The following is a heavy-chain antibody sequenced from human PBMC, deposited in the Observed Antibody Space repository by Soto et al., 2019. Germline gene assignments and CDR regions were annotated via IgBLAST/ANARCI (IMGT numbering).Heavy chain of an antibody. J-gene: IGHJ6*02. CDR1: GYRFTSYW. Sequence: GESLKISGKGSGYRFTSYWIGWVRQMPGKGMEWMGIIYPGDSDTRYSPSFQGQVTISADKSISTAYLQMNSLRDEDTAVYYCARDFSSWYEGVYYYGMDVWGQGTTVTVSS. CDR2: IYPGDSDT. V-gene: IGHV5-51*01. D-gene: IGHD6-13*01. CDR3: ARDFSSWYEGVYYYGMDV.